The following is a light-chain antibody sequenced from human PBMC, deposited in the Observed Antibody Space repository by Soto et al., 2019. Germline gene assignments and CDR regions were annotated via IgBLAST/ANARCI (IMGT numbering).Light chain of an antibody. CDR3: QQYGYPPPNA. CDR1: QSISSSY. V-gene: IGKV3-20*01. CDR2: GAS. Sequence: EIVLTQSPGTLSLSPGERATLSCRASQSISSSYLAWYQQKPGQSPRILIYGASSRATGIPDRFSGSGSGTDFTLPLSRLEPEDFAVYFCQQYGYPPPNAFGQGTKVDIK. J-gene: IGKJ2*01.